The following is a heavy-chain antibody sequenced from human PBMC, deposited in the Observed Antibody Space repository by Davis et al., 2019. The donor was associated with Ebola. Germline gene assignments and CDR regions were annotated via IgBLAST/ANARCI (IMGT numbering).Heavy chain of an antibody. J-gene: IGHJ4*02. CDR3: ARERGPFDY. CDR2: IKQDGSEK. CDR1: GFTFSSYW. Sequence: GESLKISCAASGFTFSSYWMNWVRQAPGKGLEWVANIKQDGSEKYYVDSVKGRFTISRDNAKNSLYLQMNSLRAEDTAVYYCARERGPFDYWGQGTLVTVSS. V-gene: IGHV3-7*01.